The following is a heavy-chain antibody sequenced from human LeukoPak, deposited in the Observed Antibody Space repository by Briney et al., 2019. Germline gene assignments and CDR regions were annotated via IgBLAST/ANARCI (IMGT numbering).Heavy chain of an antibody. CDR2: IYYSGST. CDR3: ARDSLVVSDAFDI. Sequence: SETLSHTCTVSGGSISSYYWSWIRQPPGKGLEWIGYIYYSGSTNYNPSLKSRVTISVDTSKNQFSLKLSSVTAADTAVYYCARDSLVVSDAFDIWGQGTMVTVSS. V-gene: IGHV4-59*01. CDR1: GGSISSYY. J-gene: IGHJ3*02. D-gene: IGHD3-22*01.